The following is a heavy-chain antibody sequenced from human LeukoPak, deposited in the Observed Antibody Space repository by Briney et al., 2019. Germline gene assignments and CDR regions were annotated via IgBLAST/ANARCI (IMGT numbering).Heavy chain of an antibody. CDR1: GFTFSSYG. J-gene: IGHJ4*02. V-gene: IGHV3-30*18. CDR2: ISYDGSNK. Sequence: GRSLRLSCAASGFTFSSYGMHWVRQAPGKGLEWVAVISYDGSNKYYADSVKGRFTISRDNSKNTLYLQMNSLRAEDTAVYYCAKLVVTAIQGNFDYWGQGTLVTVSS. D-gene: IGHD2-21*02. CDR3: AKLVVTAIQGNFDY.